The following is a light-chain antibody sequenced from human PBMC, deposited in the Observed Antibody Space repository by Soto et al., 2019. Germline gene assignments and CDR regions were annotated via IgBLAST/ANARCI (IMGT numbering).Light chain of an antibody. Sequence: IRMTQSPSSLSASVGDIVTITCRASQSISSYLNWYQQKPGKAPKLLIYAASSLQSGVPSRFSGSGSGTDFTLTISNLQPDDFATYYCQQLHDYPITFGQGTRLEIK. J-gene: IGKJ5*01. CDR2: AAS. CDR1: QSISSY. V-gene: IGKV1-39*01. CDR3: QQLHDYPIT.